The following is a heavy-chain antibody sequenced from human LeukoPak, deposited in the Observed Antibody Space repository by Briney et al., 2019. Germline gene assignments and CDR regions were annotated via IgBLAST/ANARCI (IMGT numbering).Heavy chain of an antibody. CDR1: GFTFRNYA. Sequence: GGSLRLSCAASGFTFRNYALSWVRRAPGKGLEWVSAIGGSGDTTYYADSVKGRFTISRDNSKNTLYLQMNSLRPDDTAVYYCAKVGVRGCSSSTCFIYWGQGTLVTVSS. CDR3: AKVGVRGCSSSTCFIY. D-gene: IGHD2-2*01. V-gene: IGHV3-23*01. J-gene: IGHJ4*02. CDR2: IGGSGDTT.